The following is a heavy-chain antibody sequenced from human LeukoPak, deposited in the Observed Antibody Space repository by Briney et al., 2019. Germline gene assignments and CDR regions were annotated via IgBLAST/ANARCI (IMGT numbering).Heavy chain of an antibody. CDR3: ARGGGYYYDSSGYYSY. D-gene: IGHD3-22*01. CDR1: GYTFTSYD. V-gene: IGHV1-8*01. Sequence: ASVKVSCKASGYTFTSYDINWVRQATGQGLEWMGWMNPNSGNTGYAQKFQGRVTMTRNTSISTAYMELSSLRSEDTAVYYCARGGGYYYDSSGYYSYWGQGTLVTVSS. J-gene: IGHJ4*02. CDR2: MNPNSGNT.